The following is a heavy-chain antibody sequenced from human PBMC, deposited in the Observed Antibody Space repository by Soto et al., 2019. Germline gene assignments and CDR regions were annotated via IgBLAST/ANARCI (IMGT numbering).Heavy chain of an antibody. D-gene: IGHD6-19*01. CDR1: GFTFSSYG. Sequence: GGSLRLSCAASGFTFSSYGMHWVRQAPGKGLEWVSYISGSSRYTNFADSVKGRFTISRDNAKNSLYLQMNNLRAEDTAVYYCARHTSGWHYYDYWGQGTPVTVSS. CDR3: ARHTSGWHYYDY. CDR2: ISGSSRYT. V-gene: IGHV3-21*05. J-gene: IGHJ4*02.